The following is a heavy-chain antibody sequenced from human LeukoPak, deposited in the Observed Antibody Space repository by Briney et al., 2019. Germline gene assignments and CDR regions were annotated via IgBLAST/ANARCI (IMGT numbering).Heavy chain of an antibody. J-gene: IGHJ2*01. Sequence: ASVKVSCKASGYTFTGYYMHWVRQAPGQGLEWMGWINPNSGGTNYAQKFQGGVTMTRDTSISTAYMELSRLRSDDTAVYYCAREITTGTTGFDLWGRGTLVTVSS. D-gene: IGHD1-1*01. CDR1: GYTFTGYY. V-gene: IGHV1-2*02. CDR2: INPNSGGT. CDR3: AREITTGTTGFDL.